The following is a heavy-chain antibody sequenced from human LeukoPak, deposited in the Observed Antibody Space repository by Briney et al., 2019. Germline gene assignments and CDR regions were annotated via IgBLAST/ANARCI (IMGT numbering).Heavy chain of an antibody. Sequence: AGSLRLSCAASGFTFNNYAMSWVRQAPGKGLECVSTISNSYNTYYADSVKGRFTISRDNSKNMLYLQMDSLRADDTAIYYCAKRAGQQLTYWYIDLWGRGTLVSVSS. J-gene: IGHJ2*01. CDR3: AKRAGQQLTYWYIDL. CDR1: GFTFNNYA. V-gene: IGHV3-23*01. D-gene: IGHD6-13*01. CDR2: ISNSYNT.